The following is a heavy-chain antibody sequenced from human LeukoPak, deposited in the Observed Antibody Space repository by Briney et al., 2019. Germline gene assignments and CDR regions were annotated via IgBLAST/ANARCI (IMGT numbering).Heavy chain of an antibody. CDR1: GGSISSGGYY. CDR2: IYYSGST. J-gene: IGHJ3*02. D-gene: IGHD3-22*01. V-gene: IGHV4-31*03. CDR3: ARGTPYYYDSSGYQDAFDI. Sequence: SQTLSLTCTVSGGSISSGGYYWSWIRQPPGKGLEWIGYIYYSGSTYYNPSLKSRVTISVDTSKNQFSLKLSSVTAADTAVYYCARGTPYYYDSSGYQDAFDIWGQGTMVTVSS.